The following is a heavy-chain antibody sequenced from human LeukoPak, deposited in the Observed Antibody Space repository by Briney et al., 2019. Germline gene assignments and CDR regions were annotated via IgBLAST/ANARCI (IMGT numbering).Heavy chain of an antibody. CDR2: IKQDGSEK. Sequence: GESLRLSCAASGFTFSSYWMSWVRQAPGKGLEWVANIKQDGSEKYYVDSVKARLTISRDNAKNSLYLQMNRLRAEDTAVYYCARWAYWGGVCSYAEYFQHWGQGTLVTVSS. CDR1: GFTFSSYW. V-gene: IGHV3-7*05. CDR3: ARWAYWGGVCSYAEYFQH. J-gene: IGHJ1*01. D-gene: IGHD2-21*02.